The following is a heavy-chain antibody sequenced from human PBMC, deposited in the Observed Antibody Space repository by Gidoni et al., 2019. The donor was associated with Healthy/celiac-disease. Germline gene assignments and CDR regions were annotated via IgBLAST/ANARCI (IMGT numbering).Heavy chain of an antibody. CDR3: ACGGDPSYYFDY. CDR2: IYYSGST. V-gene: IGHV4-59*01. J-gene: IGHJ4*02. D-gene: IGHD2-21*01. Sequence: KGLEWNGYIYYSGSTNYNPSLKSRVTISVDTSKNKFSLKLSYVTAADTDVYYCACGGDPSYYFDYWGQGTLVTVSS.